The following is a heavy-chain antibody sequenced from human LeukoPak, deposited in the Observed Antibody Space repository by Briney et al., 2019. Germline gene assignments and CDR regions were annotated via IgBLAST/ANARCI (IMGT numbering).Heavy chain of an antibody. CDR2: IYYSGST. CDR3: ARGGGSSWSYNWFDP. Sequence: SETLSLTCTVSGGSLSSSSYYWGWIRQPPGKGLEWIGSIYYSGSTYYNPSLKSRVTISVDTSKNQFSLKLSSVTAADTAVYYCARGGGSSWSYNWFDPWGQGTLVTVSS. J-gene: IGHJ5*02. D-gene: IGHD6-13*01. CDR1: GGSLSSSSYY. V-gene: IGHV4-39*07.